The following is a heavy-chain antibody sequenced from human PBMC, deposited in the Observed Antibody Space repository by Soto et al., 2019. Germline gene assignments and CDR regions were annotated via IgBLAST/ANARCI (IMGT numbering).Heavy chain of an antibody. CDR2: ISAYNGNT. Sequence: QVQLVQSGAEVKKPGASGKVSCKASGYTFTSYGISWVRQAPGQGLAGMGWISAYNGNTNYAQKLQGRVTMTTDTSTSTAYMELRSLGSDDTAVYYCARVRYDYVWGSYRYPFDYWGQGTLVTVSS. V-gene: IGHV1-18*01. D-gene: IGHD3-16*02. J-gene: IGHJ4*02. CDR1: GYTFTSYG. CDR3: ARVRYDYVWGSYRYPFDY.